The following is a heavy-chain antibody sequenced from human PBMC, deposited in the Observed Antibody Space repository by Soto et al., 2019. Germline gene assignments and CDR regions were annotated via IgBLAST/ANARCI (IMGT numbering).Heavy chain of an antibody. CDR1: GFTFTSYG. CDR3: SRDRGGGECLLAY. D-gene: IGHD2-21*01. V-gene: IGHV3-33*01. Sequence: SLRLSCAASGFTFTSYGMHWVRQAPGKGLEWVAVIWYDGSNKYYADSVKGRFTISRDNSKNTLYLQMNSLRAEDTAVYYWSRDRGGGECLLAYWGKGTLDPVSP. J-gene: IGHJ4*02. CDR2: IWYDGSNK.